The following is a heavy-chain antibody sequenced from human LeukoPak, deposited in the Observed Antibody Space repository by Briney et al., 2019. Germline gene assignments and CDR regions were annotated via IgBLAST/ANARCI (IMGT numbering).Heavy chain of an antibody. CDR1: GGSFSGYS. CDR3: ARVTGYCSSTSCYAYFQH. D-gene: IGHD2-2*01. V-gene: IGHV4-34*01. J-gene: IGHJ1*01. CDR2: INHSGST. Sequence: SETLSLTCAVYGGSFSGYSWNWIRQPPGKGLEWIGEINHSGSTNYNPSLKSRVTISVDTSKNQFSLKLSSVTAADTAVYYCARVTGYCSSTSCYAYFQHWGQGTLVTVSS.